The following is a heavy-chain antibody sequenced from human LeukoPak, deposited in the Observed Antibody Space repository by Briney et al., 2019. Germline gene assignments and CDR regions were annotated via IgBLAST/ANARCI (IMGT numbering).Heavy chain of an antibody. J-gene: IGHJ4*02. CDR2: ISYDGSNK. CDR1: GFTFSSYA. D-gene: IGHD6-19*01. Sequence: PGGSLRLPCAASGFTFSSYAMHWVRQAPGKGLEWVAVISYDGSNKYYADSVKGRFTVSRDNSKNTLYLQMNSLRAEDTAVYYCARDVHFIAVAGIGTYWGQGTLVTVSS. CDR3: ARDVHFIAVAGIGTY. V-gene: IGHV3-30-3*01.